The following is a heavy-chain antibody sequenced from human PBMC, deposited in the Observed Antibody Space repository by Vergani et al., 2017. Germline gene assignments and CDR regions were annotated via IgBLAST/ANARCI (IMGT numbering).Heavy chain of an antibody. Sequence: QLQLQESGPGLVKPSETLSLTCTVSGGSISSSSYYWGWIRQPPGKGLEWIGSIYYSGSTYYNPSLKSRVTISVDTSKNQFSLKLSSVTAADTAVYYCARLGGGSFPTRLYDGWGQGTLVTVSS. D-gene: IGHD2-15*01. V-gene: IGHV4-39*01. CDR3: ARLGGGSFPTRLYDG. J-gene: IGHJ4*02. CDR2: IYYSGST. CDR1: GGSISSSSYY.